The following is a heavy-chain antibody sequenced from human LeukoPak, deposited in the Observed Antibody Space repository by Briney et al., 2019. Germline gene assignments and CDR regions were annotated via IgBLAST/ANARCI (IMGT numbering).Heavy chain of an antibody. Sequence: SETLSLTCTVSGGSISSYYWSWIRQPPGKGLEWIGYIYYSGSTNYNPSLKSRVTISVDTSKNQFSLKLSSVTAADTAVYYCARPHDSSGLDAFDIWGQGTKVTVSS. D-gene: IGHD3-22*01. J-gene: IGHJ3*02. CDR2: IYYSGST. CDR1: GGSISSYY. CDR3: ARPHDSSGLDAFDI. V-gene: IGHV4-59*08.